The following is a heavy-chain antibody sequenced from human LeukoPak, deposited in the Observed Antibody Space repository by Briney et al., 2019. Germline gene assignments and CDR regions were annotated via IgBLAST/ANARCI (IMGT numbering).Heavy chain of an antibody. CDR2: IYHSGRT. CDR1: GYSISSGYY. Sequence: PSETLSLTCTVSGYSISSGYYWGWIRQPPGKGLEWIGSIYHSGRTFYNPSLKSRVTISVDTSKNQFSLKLSSVTAADTAVYYCARGRITMISYFDYWGQGTLVTVSS. V-gene: IGHV4-38-2*02. D-gene: IGHD3-22*01. J-gene: IGHJ4*02. CDR3: ARGRITMISYFDY.